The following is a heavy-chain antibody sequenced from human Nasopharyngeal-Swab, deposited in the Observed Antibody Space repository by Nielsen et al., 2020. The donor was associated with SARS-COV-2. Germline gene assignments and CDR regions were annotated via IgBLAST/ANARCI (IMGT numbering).Heavy chain of an antibody. CDR3: ARDIEEWLVVPSLSFDY. J-gene: IGHJ4*02. D-gene: IGHD3-3*01. CDR1: GYTFTRYG. Sequence: ASANASCKASGYTFTRYGIRWVRQAPGQGLERLRCICAYNGNTHYAQKLQGRVSMSTDTSTSTAYMELRSLRSDDTAIYYCARDIEEWLVVPSLSFDYWGQGTLVAVSS. CDR2: ICAYNGNT. V-gene: IGHV1-18*01.